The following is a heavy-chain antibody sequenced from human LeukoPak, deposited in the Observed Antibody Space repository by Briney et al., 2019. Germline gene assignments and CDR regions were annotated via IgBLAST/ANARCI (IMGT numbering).Heavy chain of an antibody. D-gene: IGHD1-7*01. CDR2: ISYDGSNK. J-gene: IGHJ6*02. Sequence: GGSLRLSCAASGFTFSSYGMHWVRQAPGKGLEWVAVISYDGSNKYYADSVKGRFTISRDNSKNTLYLQMNSLRAEHTAVYYCAKDAGLELGYYYGMDVWGQGTTVTVSS. V-gene: IGHV3-30*18. CDR1: GFTFSSYG. CDR3: AKDAGLELGYYYGMDV.